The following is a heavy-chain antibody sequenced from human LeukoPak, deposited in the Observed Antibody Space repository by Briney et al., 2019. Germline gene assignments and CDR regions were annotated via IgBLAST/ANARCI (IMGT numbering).Heavy chain of an antibody. J-gene: IGHJ3*02. CDR1: GFTFDDYA. Sequence: GRSLRLSCAASGFTFDDYAMHWVRQAPGKGLGWVSGITWNSAGIDYADSVKGRFTISRDNAKNSLYLQMNSLRAEDMALYYCAKDRLSGFDAFDIWGQGTVVTVSS. CDR3: AKDRLSGFDAFDI. D-gene: IGHD6-25*01. CDR2: ITWNSAGI. V-gene: IGHV3-9*03.